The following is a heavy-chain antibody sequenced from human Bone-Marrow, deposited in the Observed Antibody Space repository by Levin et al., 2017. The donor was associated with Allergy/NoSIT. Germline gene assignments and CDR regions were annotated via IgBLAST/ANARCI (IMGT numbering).Heavy chain of an antibody. V-gene: IGHV3-48*03. J-gene: IGHJ4*02. D-gene: IGHD1-26*01. Sequence: GESLKISCAASGFIFTNYEMHWVRQAPGKGLEWVAYVGSSRNIVYYADSVKGRFTISRDIAQDSLFLQMHSLRGEDTAVYYCARASRGVGATDFDYWGQGTLVTVSS. CDR3: ARASRGVGATDFDY. CDR1: GFIFTNYE. CDR2: VGSSRNIV.